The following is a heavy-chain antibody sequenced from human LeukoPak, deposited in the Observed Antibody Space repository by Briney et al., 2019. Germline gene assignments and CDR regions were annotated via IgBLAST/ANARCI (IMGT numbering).Heavy chain of an antibody. CDR3: AREGATREYTGDTWRYFFDF. CDR2: IDPHGGTT. V-gene: IGHV1-46*01. CDR1: GYTFSVYS. J-gene: IGHJ4*02. D-gene: IGHD4-17*01. Sequence: VASVKVSCKASGYTFSVYSIHWVRQAPGQGLEWVGTIDPHGGTTSFAQKFQGRVTLTRDMSTNTVSIELRSLRSEDTAVYFCAREGATREYTGDTWRYFFDFWGQGTLVTVSS.